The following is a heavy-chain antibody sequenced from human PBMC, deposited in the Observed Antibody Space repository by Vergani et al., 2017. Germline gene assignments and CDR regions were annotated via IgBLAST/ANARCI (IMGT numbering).Heavy chain of an antibody. CDR2: ISAYNGNT. J-gene: IGHJ6*03. CDR3: ARQGIVAGTTYYYYYYMDV. V-gene: IGHV1-18*01. D-gene: IGHD6-13*01. CDR1: GYTFTSYG. Sequence: QVQLVQSGAEVKKPGASVKVSCKASGYTFTSYGISWVRQAPGHGLEWMGWISAYNGNTNYAQKLQGRVTMTTDTSTSTAYMELRSVRSDDTAVYYCARQGIVAGTTYYYYYYMDVWGKGTTVTVSS.